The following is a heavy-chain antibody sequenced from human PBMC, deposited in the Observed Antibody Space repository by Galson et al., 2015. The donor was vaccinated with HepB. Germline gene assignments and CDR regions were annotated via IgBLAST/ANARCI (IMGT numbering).Heavy chain of an antibody. Sequence: SLRLSCAASGFTFSSCSMNWVRQAPGKGLEWVSYISSSSSTIYYADSVKGRFTISRDNAKNSLYLQMNSLRDEDTAVYYCARWYYYDSSGYYTYYYYYYGMDVWGQGTTVTVSS. V-gene: IGHV3-48*02. CDR1: GFTFSSCS. D-gene: IGHD3-22*01. CDR2: ISSSSSTI. J-gene: IGHJ6*02. CDR3: ARWYYYDSSGYYTYYYYYYGMDV.